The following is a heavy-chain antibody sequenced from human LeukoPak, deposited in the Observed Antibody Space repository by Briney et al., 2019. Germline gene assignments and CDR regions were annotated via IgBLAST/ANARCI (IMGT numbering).Heavy chain of an antibody. CDR3: ARCARRGNSGDLFDF. D-gene: IGHD4-23*01. J-gene: IGHJ4*02. Sequence: GGSLRLSCAASGFTFSGYYMTWIRQAPGKGLEWASYISSSGSTIYYADSVKGRFTISRDNAKNSLYLQMDTLRDEDTAVYYCARCARRGNSGDLFDFWGQGTLVTVSS. V-gene: IGHV3-11*01. CDR2: ISSSGSTI. CDR1: GFTFSGYY.